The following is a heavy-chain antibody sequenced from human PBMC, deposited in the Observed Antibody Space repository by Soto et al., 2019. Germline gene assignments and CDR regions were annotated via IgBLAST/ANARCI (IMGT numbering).Heavy chain of an antibody. V-gene: IGHV3-11*06. CDR1: GFTFSDCY. Sequence: PGGSLRLSCAASGFTFSDCYMSWIRQAPGKGLEWVSYISSSSSYINYADSVKGRFTISRDNAKNSLYLQMNSLRAEDTAVYYCAREVYDSSGYYSPYYYYGMDVWGQGTTVTVSS. CDR2: ISSSSSYI. D-gene: IGHD3-22*01. J-gene: IGHJ6*02. CDR3: AREVYDSSGYYSPYYYYGMDV.